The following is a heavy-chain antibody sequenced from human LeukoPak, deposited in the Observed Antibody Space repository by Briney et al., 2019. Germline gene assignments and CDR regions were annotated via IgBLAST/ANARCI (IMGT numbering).Heavy chain of an antibody. CDR3: ARDSIYVNYYGSGSYFDY. CDR1: GGSFSGYY. Sequence: PSETLSLTCAVYGGSFSGYYWSWIRQPPGKGLEWIGEINHSGSTNYNPSLKSRVTISVDTSKNQFSLKLSSVTAADTAVYYCARDSIYVNYYGSGSYFDYWGQGTLVTVSS. V-gene: IGHV4-34*01. J-gene: IGHJ4*02. CDR2: INHSGST. D-gene: IGHD3-10*01.